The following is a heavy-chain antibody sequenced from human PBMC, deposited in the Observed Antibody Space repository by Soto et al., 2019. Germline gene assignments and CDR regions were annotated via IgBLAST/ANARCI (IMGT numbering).Heavy chain of an antibody. V-gene: IGHV4-4*02. D-gene: IGHD6-13*01. CDR1: SGSISSSNW. CDR3: ARGQQQLVRSGNWFDP. Sequence: QVQLQESGPGLVKPSGTLSLTCAVSSGSISSSNWWSWVRQPPGKGLEWIGEIYHSGSTNYNPSRKSRVTTSVHKYKNQFSLKLSSVTAADTAVYYCARGQQQLVRSGNWFDPWGQGTLVTVSS. CDR2: IYHSGST. J-gene: IGHJ5*02.